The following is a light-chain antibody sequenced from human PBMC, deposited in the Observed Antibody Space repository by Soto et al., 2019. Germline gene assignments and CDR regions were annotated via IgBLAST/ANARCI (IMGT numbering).Light chain of an antibody. Sequence: QSVLTQPRSVSGSPGQSVTISCTGTSSDVGGYNYVSWYQQHPGKAPKLMISDVSKRPSGVTDRFSGSKSGNTASLTISGLQAEDEADYYCCSYAGSYTWVFGGGTTLTVL. V-gene: IGLV2-11*01. CDR1: SSDVGGYNY. CDR3: CSYAGSYTWV. CDR2: DVS. J-gene: IGLJ3*02.